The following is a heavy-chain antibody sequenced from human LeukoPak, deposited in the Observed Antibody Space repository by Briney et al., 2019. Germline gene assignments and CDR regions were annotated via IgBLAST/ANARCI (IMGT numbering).Heavy chain of an antibody. CDR1: GDSFTSYW. CDR2: IYPGDSDT. V-gene: IGHV5-51*01. CDR3: ARSRYYYYDSSGYYEFDY. J-gene: IGHJ4*02. Sequence: GESLKISCKGSGDSFTSYWIGWVRQMPGKGLEWMGIIYPGDSDTRYSPSFQGQVTISADKSISTAYLQWSSLKASDTAMYYCARSRYYYYDSSGYYEFDYWGQGTLVTVSS. D-gene: IGHD3-22*01.